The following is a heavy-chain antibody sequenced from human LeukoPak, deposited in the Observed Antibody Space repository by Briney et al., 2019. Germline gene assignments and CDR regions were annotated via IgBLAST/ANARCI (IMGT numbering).Heavy chain of an antibody. D-gene: IGHD1-26*01. J-gene: IGHJ4*02. CDR3: AREARGGSTYFDN. V-gene: IGHV4-61*02. CDR1: GGSISSGGYS. CDR2: ISSSGST. Sequence: PSQTLSLTCAVSGGSISSGGYSWSWIRQPAGKGLEWIGRISSSGSTNYNPSPKSRVTISVDTSKNQFSLRLSSVTAADTAVYYCAREARGGSTYFDNWGQGTLVTVSS.